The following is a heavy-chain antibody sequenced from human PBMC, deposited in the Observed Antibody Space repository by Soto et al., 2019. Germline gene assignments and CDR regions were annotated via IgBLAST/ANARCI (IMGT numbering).Heavy chain of an antibody. CDR2: IYYSRST. CDR1: GGLIGSGGYY. Sequence: TLSLTCTVVGGLIGSGGYYWSWIRQHPGKGLEWIGNIYYSRSTSYSPSLKSRVTISVDTSKNQFSLKLSSVTAADTAVHDGARSVDPWGQGTLVTVSS. J-gene: IGHJ5*02. CDR3: ARSVDP. V-gene: IGHV4-31*03.